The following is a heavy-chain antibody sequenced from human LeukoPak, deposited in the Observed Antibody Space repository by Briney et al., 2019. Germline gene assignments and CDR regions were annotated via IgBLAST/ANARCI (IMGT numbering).Heavy chain of an antibody. CDR3: ARMVVMDDAFDI. Sequence: PSETLSLTCAVSGGSISSSNWWSWVRQPPGKGLEWIGEIYHSGSTNYNPSLKSRVTISVDKSKNQFSLQLSSVTAADTAVYYCARMVVMDDAFDIWGQGTMVTVSS. CDR2: IYHSGST. J-gene: IGHJ3*02. CDR1: GGSISSSNW. V-gene: IGHV4-4*02. D-gene: IGHD3-16*01.